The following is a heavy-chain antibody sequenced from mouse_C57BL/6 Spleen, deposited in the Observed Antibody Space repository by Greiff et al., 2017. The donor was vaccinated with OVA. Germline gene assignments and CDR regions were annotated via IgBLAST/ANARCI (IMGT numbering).Heavy chain of an antibody. CDR1: GYTFTSYW. CDR3: ARSNYGSSSDY. CDR2: IDPSDSET. J-gene: IGHJ2*01. V-gene: IGHV1-52*01. Sequence: QVQLKQPGAELVRPGSSVKLSCKASGYTFTSYWMHWVKQRPIQGLEWIGNIDPSDSETHYNQKFKDEATLTVDKSSSTAYMQLSSLTSEDSAVYYCARSNYGSSSDYWGQGTTLTVSS. D-gene: IGHD1-1*01.